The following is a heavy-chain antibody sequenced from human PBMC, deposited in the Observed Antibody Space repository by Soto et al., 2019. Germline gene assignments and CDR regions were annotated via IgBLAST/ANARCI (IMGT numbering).Heavy chain of an antibody. Sequence: QVQLVQSGAEVKKPGSSVKVSCKTSGGSFNPYAVFWVRQPPGQGLECMGSIIPIFGTPNYAQSFQGRVTINADESTTTVYMELSSLTSEDTAVYYCARSRGLLDRKDALEVWGQGTMVTVSP. D-gene: IGHD3-9*01. CDR3: ARSRGLLDRKDALEV. J-gene: IGHJ3*01. V-gene: IGHV1-69*18. CDR1: GGSFNPYA. CDR2: IIPIFGTP.